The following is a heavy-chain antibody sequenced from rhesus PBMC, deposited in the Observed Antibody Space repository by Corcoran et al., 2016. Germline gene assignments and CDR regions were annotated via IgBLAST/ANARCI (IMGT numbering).Heavy chain of an antibody. CDR3: ARGDSGTWIPFDY. Sequence: QVQLQESGPGLVKPSETLSLTCAVSGYSISSNYWSWIRQPPGKGLEWIGYIYGSSGSTYYNPSLKSKDTISTDASKNQFSLKLSSVTASDTAVYYCARGDSGTWIPFDYWGQGVLVTVSS. CDR2: IYGSSGST. J-gene: IGHJ4*01. D-gene: IGHD6-25*01. CDR1: GYSISSNY. V-gene: IGHV4-147*01.